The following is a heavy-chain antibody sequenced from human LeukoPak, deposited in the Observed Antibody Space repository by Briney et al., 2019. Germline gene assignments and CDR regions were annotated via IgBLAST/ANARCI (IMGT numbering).Heavy chain of an antibody. J-gene: IGHJ3*02. D-gene: IGHD3-22*01. Sequence: GGSLRLPYAASGFTFSSYWITWVRQAPGKGLEWVANIKEDGSEKNYSESMKGRFTICRDNAKNSLYLQMNSLRAEDTAIYYCARYYYNNDGYSDDAFDIWGQDTMHPVSS. CDR2: IKEDGSEK. V-gene: IGHV3-7*01. CDR1: GFTFSSYW. CDR3: ARYYYNNDGYSDDAFDI.